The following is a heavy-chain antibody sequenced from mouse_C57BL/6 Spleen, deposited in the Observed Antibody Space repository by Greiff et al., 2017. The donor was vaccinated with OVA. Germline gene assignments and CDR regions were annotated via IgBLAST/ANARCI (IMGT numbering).Heavy chain of an antibody. CDR1: GYSFTGYY. D-gene: IGHD3-2*02. J-gene: IGHJ4*01. V-gene: IGHV1-42*01. Sequence: DVQLVESGPELVKPGASVKISCKASGYSFTGYYMNWVKQSPEKSLEWIGEINPSTGGTTYNQKFKAKATLTVDKSSSTAYMQLKSLTSEDSAVYYCARWGTAQAAYAMDYWGQGTSVTVSS. CDR3: ARWGTAQAAYAMDY. CDR2: INPSTGGT.